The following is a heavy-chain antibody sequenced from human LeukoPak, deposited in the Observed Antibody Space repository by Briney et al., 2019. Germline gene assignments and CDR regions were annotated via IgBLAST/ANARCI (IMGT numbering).Heavy chain of an antibody. CDR1: GYTFTSYD. V-gene: IGHV1-2*02. J-gene: IGHJ4*02. CDR2: INPNSGGT. CDR3: ARDLPRIAAAVGDY. D-gene: IGHD6-13*01. Sequence: ASVKVSCKASGYTFTSYDINWVRQAPGQGLEWMGWINPNSGGTNYAQKFQGRVTMTRDASISTAYMELSGLRSDDTAVYYCARDLPRIAAAVGDYWGQGTLVTVSS.